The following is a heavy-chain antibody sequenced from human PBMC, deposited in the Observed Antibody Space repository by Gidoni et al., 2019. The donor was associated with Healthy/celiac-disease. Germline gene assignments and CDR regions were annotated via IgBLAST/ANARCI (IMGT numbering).Heavy chain of an antibody. J-gene: IGHJ4*02. Sequence: EVQLVEPGGGLVKPGGALRLSCAASGFTFSNAWLSWVRQAPGKGLEWVGRIKSKTDGGTTDYAAPVKGRFTISRDDSKNTLYLQMNSLKTEDTAVYYCTTGRIAAAEGFDWGQGTLVTVSS. CDR2: IKSKTDGGTT. CDR1: GFTFSNAW. D-gene: IGHD6-13*01. V-gene: IGHV3-15*01. CDR3: TTGRIAAAEGFD.